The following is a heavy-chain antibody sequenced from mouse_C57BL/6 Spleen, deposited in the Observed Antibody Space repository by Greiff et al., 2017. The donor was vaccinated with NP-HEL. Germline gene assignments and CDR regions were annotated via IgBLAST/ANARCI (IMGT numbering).Heavy chain of an antibody. CDR2: IHPNSGST. D-gene: IGHD1-3*01. CDR3: ARDPRILHFDY. Sequence: QVQLQQPGAELVKPGASVKLSCKASGYTFTSYWMHWVKQRPGQGLEWIGMIHPNSGSTNYNEKFKSKATLTVDKSSITAYMQLSSLTSEDSAVYYCARDPRILHFDYWGQGTTLTVSS. CDR1: GYTFTSYW. V-gene: IGHV1-64*01. J-gene: IGHJ2*01.